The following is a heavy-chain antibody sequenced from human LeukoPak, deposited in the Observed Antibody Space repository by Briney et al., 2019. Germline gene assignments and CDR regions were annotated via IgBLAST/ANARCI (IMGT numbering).Heavy chain of an antibody. CDR2: IYYSGNT. V-gene: IGHV4-30-4*01. J-gene: IGHJ4*02. CDR1: GGSISSGDYY. CDR3: ARVRGGVVDH. Sequence: PSETLSLTCTVSGGSISSGDYYWSWIRQPPGKGLEWIGYIYYSGNTYYNPSLKSRVTISLDTSKKQLSLKVSSVAAADMAVYYCARVRGGVVDHWGQGTLVTVSS. D-gene: IGHD2-21*01.